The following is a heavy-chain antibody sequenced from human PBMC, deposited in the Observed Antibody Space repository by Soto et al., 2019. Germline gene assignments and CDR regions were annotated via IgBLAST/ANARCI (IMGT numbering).Heavy chain of an antibody. J-gene: IGHJ5*02. CDR3: ARVIGGSIRVHWSDP. V-gene: IGHV4-39*01. Sequence: QLQLQESGPGLVKPSETLSLTCTVSGGSISSSSYYWGWIRQPPGKGLEWIGSIYYSGSTYYNPSLKSRVTISVDTSKNQFSLKLSSVTAADTAVYYCARVIGGSIRVHWSDPWGQGTLVTVSS. CDR2: IYYSGST. CDR1: GGSISSSSYY. D-gene: IGHD3-10*01.